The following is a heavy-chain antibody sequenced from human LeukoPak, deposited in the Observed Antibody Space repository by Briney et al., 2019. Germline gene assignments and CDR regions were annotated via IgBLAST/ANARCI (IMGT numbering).Heavy chain of an antibody. CDR2: IYYSGSA. D-gene: IGHD6-19*01. CDR1: GGSISTDASY. CDR3: ARLLSRGWEYHFGLDV. Sequence: NPSETLSLTCTVSGGSISTDASYWAWIRQPPGKGLEWIGSIYYSGSAYYSSSLKSRVTLSVDTSKNQFSLKMSSVTAADTAVFYCARLLSRGWEYHFGLDVWGQGTTVTVS. J-gene: IGHJ6*02. V-gene: IGHV4-39*01.